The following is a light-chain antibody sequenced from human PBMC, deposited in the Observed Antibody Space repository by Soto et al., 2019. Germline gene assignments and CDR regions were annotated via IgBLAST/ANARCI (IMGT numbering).Light chain of an antibody. J-gene: IGKJ2*01. Sequence: EIVLTQSPGTLSLSPGERATLSCRASQSVSSSYLAWYQQKPGQAPRLLIYGASSRATGIPDRFSGSGSGTDFTLTISRLEPEDVAVYYCQQYGSSPLYTFGQGTKLEI. V-gene: IGKV3-20*01. CDR2: GAS. CDR3: QQYGSSPLYT. CDR1: QSVSSSY.